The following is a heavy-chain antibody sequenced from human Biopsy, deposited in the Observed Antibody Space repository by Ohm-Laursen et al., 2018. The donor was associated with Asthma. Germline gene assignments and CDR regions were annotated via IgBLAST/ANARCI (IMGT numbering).Heavy chain of an antibody. J-gene: IGHJ3*01. CDR3: ARTYYDFLTGQVKDVFGV. D-gene: IGHD3-9*01. CDR2: VNTGNGDT. Sequence: VSVKVSCNASGYNFISFAIHWVRQAPGQRLEWMGWVNTGNGDTKYSQKFQGRVTITRGTSASTAYMELRSLRSEDTATYYCARTYYDFLTGQVKDVFGVWGQGTMVTVSS. CDR1: GYNFISFA. V-gene: IGHV1-3*04.